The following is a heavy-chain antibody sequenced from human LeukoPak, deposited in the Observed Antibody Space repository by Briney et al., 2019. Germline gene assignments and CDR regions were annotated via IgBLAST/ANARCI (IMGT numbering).Heavy chain of an antibody. CDR3: ARQEYCSGGSCYTWFDP. V-gene: IGHV5-51*01. D-gene: IGHD2-15*01. Sequence: GESLKISCKGSGYSINNYWIGWVRQMPGKGLEWMGIIYPADSDIRYSPSFQGQVTISADKSISTAYLQWSSLKASDTAVYYCARQEYCSGGSCYTWFDPWGQGTLVTVSS. CDR2: IYPADSDI. CDR1: GYSINNYW. J-gene: IGHJ5*02.